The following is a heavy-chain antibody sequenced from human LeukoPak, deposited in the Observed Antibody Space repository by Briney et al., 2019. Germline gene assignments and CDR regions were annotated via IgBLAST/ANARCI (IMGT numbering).Heavy chain of an antibody. V-gene: IGHV4-39*07. J-gene: IGHJ2*01. CDR2: INHSGST. CDR3: ARAARQGFTMIVVPFFYFDL. D-gene: IGHD3-22*01. CDR1: GGSIISSSYY. Sequence: SETLSLTCTVSGGSIISSSYYWVWIRQPPGKGLEWIGYINHSGSTYYNPSLGSRVTMSVDTSKNQFSLKLSSVTAADSAVYYCARAARQGFTMIVVPFFYFDLWGRGTLVTVSS.